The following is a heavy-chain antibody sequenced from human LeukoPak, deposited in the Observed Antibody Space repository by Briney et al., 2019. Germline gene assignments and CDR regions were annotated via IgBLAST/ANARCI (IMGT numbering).Heavy chain of an antibody. D-gene: IGHD1-1*01. J-gene: IGHJ4*02. V-gene: IGHV3-30*18. CDR3: AKDQTLGATGTTCIDS. CDR1: GFIFRNYG. CDR2: ISYDGSNN. Sequence: GRSLRLSCVVSGFIFRNYGMHWVPQAPGKGLEWVAVISYDGSNNYYTDSVKGRFTISRDNSKNTLYPQMSSLRAEDTAVYYCAKDQTLGATGTTCIDSWGQGTLVTVSS.